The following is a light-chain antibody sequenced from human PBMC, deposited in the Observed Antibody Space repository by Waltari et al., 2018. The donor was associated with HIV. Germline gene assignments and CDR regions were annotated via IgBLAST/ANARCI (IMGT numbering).Light chain of an antibody. CDR1: QSVSSN. CDR2: GAS. CDR3: QQRRNWPQT. J-gene: IGKJ1*01. V-gene: IGKV3-15*01. Sequence: EIVMTQSPATLSVSPGERATLSCRASQSVSSNLAWYQQKPGQAPRLLIYGASTRATGIPARFSGSGSGTEFTLTISSLQSEDFAVYYCQQRRNWPQTFGQGTKVEIK.